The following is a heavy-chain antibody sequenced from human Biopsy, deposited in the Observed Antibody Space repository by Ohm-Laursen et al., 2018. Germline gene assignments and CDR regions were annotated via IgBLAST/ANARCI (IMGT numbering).Heavy chain of an antibody. J-gene: IGHJ4*02. CDR1: GFSSKTYW. CDR3: ARGYCTAINCYMLRSFYFDS. Sequence: SLRLSCSASGFSSKTYWMNWVRQAPGKGLEWVANIRQDGKEKFYVDSVKGRFTISRDNAKNSLYLQMSSLRAEDTGVYYCARGYCTAINCYMLRSFYFDSWGQGAPVTVSS. V-gene: IGHV3-7*01. D-gene: IGHD2-2*02. CDR2: IRQDGKEK.